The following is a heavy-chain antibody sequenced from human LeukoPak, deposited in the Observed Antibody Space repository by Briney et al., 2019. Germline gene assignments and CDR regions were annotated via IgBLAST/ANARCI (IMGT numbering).Heavy chain of an antibody. V-gene: IGHV4-4*07. J-gene: IGHJ5*02. Sequence: PSETLSLTCTVSGGSISSYYWSWIRQPAGKGLEWIGRIYTSGSTNYNPSLKSRVTMSVDTSKNQFSLKLSSVTAADTAVYHCARGYYDFWSGNNWFDPWGQGTLVTVSS. D-gene: IGHD3-3*01. CDR1: GGSISSYY. CDR2: IYTSGST. CDR3: ARGYYDFWSGNNWFDP.